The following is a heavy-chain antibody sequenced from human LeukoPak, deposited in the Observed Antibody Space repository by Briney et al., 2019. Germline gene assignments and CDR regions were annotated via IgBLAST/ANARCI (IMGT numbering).Heavy chain of an antibody. CDR1: GGSISSGSYY. D-gene: IGHD2-2*03. V-gene: IGHV4-61*02. CDR2: IYTSGST. J-gene: IGHJ6*03. Sequence: SETLSLTCTVSGGSISSGSYYWSWIRQPAGKGLEWIGRIYTSGSTNYNPSLKSRVTISVDTSKNQFSLKLSSVTAADTAVYYCARIRPGYCSSTSCSARYYYYYMDVWGKGTTVTVSS. CDR3: ARIRPGYCSSTSCSARYYYYYMDV.